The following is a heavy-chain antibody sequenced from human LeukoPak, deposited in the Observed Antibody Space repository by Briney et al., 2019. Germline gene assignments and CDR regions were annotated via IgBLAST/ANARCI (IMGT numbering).Heavy chain of an antibody. V-gene: IGHV3-23*01. J-gene: IGHJ5*02. D-gene: IGHD3-22*01. Sequence: PGGSLRLSCAASGFTFSSYAMSWVRHAPGEGLEWGSAISDSGGTTYYADSVKGRFTISRDNSKNTLSLHMNSLRGEDTALYYCAKLTRGYCDRTACPNWFDPWGRGTLVTVSS. CDR2: ISDSGGTT. CDR3: AKLTRGYCDRTACPNWFDP. CDR1: GFTFSSYA.